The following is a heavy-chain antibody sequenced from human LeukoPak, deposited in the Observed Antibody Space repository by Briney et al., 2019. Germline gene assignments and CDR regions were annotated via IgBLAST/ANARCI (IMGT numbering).Heavy chain of an antibody. D-gene: IGHD3-22*01. V-gene: IGHV3-66*04. CDR2: IYSGGST. Sequence: GGSLRLSCAACGFTVSSNYMSWVRQAPGKGLEWVSVIYSGGSTYYADSVKGRFTISRDNSKNTLYLQMNSLRAEDTAVYYCARQPYYYDSSGYSSDYYYYGMDVWGQGTTVTVSS. J-gene: IGHJ6*02. CDR1: GFTVSSNY. CDR3: ARQPYYYDSSGYSSDYYYYGMDV.